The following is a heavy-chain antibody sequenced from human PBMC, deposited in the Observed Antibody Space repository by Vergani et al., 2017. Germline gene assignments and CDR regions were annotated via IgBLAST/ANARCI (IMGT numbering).Heavy chain of an antibody. CDR1: GFTFDDYA. CDR2: ISWNSGSI. Sequence: EVQLVESGGGLVQPGRSLRLSCAASGFTFDDYAMHWVRQAPGKGLEWVSGISWNSGSIGYADSVKGRFTISRDNAKNSLYLQMNSLRAEDTAMYYCARSGSYYFGHGGRGAAFDIWGQGTMVTVSS. V-gene: IGHV3-9*01. CDR3: ARSGSYYFGHGGRGAAFDI. J-gene: IGHJ3*02. D-gene: IGHD1-26*01.